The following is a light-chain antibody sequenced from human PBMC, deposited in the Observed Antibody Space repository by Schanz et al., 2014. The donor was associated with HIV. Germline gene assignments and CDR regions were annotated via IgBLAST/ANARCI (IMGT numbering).Light chain of an antibody. Sequence: IQLTQSPSSLSASVGDRVTITCRASQDISTYLGWYQQKPGKAPKLLIYAASTLQSGVPSRFSGSGSGTDFTLTISSLQAEDFATYYCQQFKTYPLTFGGGTKVEIK. CDR1: QDISTY. V-gene: IGKV1-9*01. J-gene: IGKJ4*01. CDR2: AAS. CDR3: QQFKTYPLT.